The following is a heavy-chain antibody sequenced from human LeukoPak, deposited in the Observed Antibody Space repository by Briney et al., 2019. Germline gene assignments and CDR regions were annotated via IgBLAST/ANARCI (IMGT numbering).Heavy chain of an antibody. Sequence: GGALRLSCTASGFTFNSHGMHWVRQAPGKGLGWVALISYEGSNIKYADSVNGRFTISRDNSKNTLYLQMNSLRAEDTALYYCAQRGFCSGGSCYSFHFDYWGQGTLVTVSS. CDR2: ISYEGSNI. J-gene: IGHJ4*02. CDR1: GFTFNSHG. V-gene: IGHV3-30*18. D-gene: IGHD2-15*01. CDR3: AQRGFCSGGSCYSFHFDY.